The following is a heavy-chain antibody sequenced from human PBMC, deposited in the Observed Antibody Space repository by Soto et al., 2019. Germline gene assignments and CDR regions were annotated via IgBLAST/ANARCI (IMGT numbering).Heavy chain of an antibody. D-gene: IGHD2-15*01. CDR2: ISGSGGST. Sequence: GWSLRLSCAASGFTFSSYAMSWVRQAPGKGLEWVSAISGSGGSTYYADSVKGRFTISRDNSKNTLYLQMNSLRAEDTAVYYCAKDRVYCLGGSCDKSFDYWGQGTLVTVSS. J-gene: IGHJ4*02. V-gene: IGHV3-23*01. CDR1: GFTFSSYA. CDR3: AKDRVYCLGGSCDKSFDY.